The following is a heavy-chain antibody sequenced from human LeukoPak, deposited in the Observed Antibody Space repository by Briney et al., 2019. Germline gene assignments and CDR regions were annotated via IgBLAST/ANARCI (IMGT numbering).Heavy chain of an antibody. CDR2: ISYDGSNK. CDR1: GFTFSSYG. V-gene: IGHV3-30*03. CDR3: ATCISPVAGIVGPNYYYGMDV. Sequence: GGSLRLSCAASGFTFSSYGMHWVRQAPGKGLEWVAVISYDGSNKYYADSVKGRFTISRDNSKNTLYLQMSSLRSEDTAVYYCATCISPVAGIVGPNYYYGMDVWGQGTTVTVSS. D-gene: IGHD6-19*01. J-gene: IGHJ6*02.